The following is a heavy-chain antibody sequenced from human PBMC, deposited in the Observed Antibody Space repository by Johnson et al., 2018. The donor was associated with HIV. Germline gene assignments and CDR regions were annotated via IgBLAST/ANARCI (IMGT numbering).Heavy chain of an antibody. Sequence: VQVVESGGNVVQPGRSLRLSCAASGFTFSSYAMSWVRQAPGKGLEWVSAISGSGGSTYYADSVKGRFTISRDNSKNTLYLQMNSLKTEDTAVYYCSTGWIGDAFDIWGQGTMVTVSS. J-gene: IGHJ3*02. V-gene: IGHV3-23*04. CDR3: STGWIGDAFDI. CDR2: ISGSGGST. D-gene: IGHD5-12*01. CDR1: GFTFSSYA.